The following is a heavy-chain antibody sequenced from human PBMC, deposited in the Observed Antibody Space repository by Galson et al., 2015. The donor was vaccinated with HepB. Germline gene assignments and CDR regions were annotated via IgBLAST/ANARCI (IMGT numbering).Heavy chain of an antibody. D-gene: IGHD3-3*01. CDR3: ARDAGFYDADVFDI. Sequence: SLRLSCAGSGFTFSNYNMNWVRQAPGKGLQWVSYISDSNSTIYFADSVKGRFTISRDNARDSLYLQMDSLRGEDTAVYYCARDAGFYDADVFDIWGQGTTVTVSS. CDR1: GFTFSNYN. CDR2: ISDSNSTI. V-gene: IGHV3-48*01. J-gene: IGHJ3*02.